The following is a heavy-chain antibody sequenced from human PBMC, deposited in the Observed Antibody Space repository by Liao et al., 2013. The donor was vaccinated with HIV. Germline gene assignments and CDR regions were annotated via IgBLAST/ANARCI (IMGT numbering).Heavy chain of an antibody. CDR1: GGSFSGYY. D-gene: IGHD5-18*01. CDR2: INHSGST. CDR3: ARGLRWFAGYSYGPFDY. V-gene: IGHV4-34*01. J-gene: IGHJ4*01. Sequence: QVQLQESGPGLVKPSETLSLTCAVYGGSFSGYYWSWIRQPPGRGVEWIGEINHSGSTNYNPSLKSRVTISVDTSKNQFSLKLSSVTAADTAVYYCARGLRWFAGYSYGPFDYWGQEPWXPSPQ.